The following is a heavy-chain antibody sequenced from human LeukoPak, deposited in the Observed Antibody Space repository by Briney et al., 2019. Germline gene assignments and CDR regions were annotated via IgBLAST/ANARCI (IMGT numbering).Heavy chain of an antibody. J-gene: IGHJ4*02. CDR1: RFIFSNYA. CDR3: ARQDCSGGSCYLDY. Sequence: GGSLRLSCAASRFIFSNYAMHWVRQAPGKGLDWVAVISYHGSDQYYADSVKGRFTISRDYSKNTLYLQMNSLRTEDTAVYYCARQDCSGGSCYLDYWGQGTLVTVSS. V-gene: IGHV3-30*04. CDR2: ISYHGSDQ. D-gene: IGHD2-15*01.